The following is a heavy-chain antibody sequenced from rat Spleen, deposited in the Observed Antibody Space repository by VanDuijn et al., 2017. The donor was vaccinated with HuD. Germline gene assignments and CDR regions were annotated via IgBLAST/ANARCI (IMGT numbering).Heavy chain of an antibody. CDR1: GFTYSNYY. CDR2: INIGGGNT. J-gene: IGHJ3*01. CDR3: ASRTANWFAY. Sequence: EVQLVESGGGLVQPGRSMKLSCSASGFTYSNYYMAWVRQAPTKGLEWVASINIGGGNTYYRGSVKGRFTISRDNAKSTLYLQMDSLRSEDTATYYCASRTANWFAYWGQGTLVTVSS. D-gene: IGHD5-1*01. V-gene: IGHV5-25*01.